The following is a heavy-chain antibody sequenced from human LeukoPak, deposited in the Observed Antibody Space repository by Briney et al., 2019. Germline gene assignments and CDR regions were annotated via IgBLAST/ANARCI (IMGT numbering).Heavy chain of an antibody. D-gene: IGHD1-1*01. Sequence: SETLSLTCAVSGGSISSGGYSWSWIRQPPGKGLEWIGYIYYSGSTSYNPSLKSRVTISVDTSKNQFSLKLSSVTAADTAVYYCARVGTALPFDYWGQGTLVTVSS. CDR1: GGSISSGGYS. J-gene: IGHJ4*02. CDR3: ARVGTALPFDY. V-gene: IGHV4-30-4*07. CDR2: IYYSGST.